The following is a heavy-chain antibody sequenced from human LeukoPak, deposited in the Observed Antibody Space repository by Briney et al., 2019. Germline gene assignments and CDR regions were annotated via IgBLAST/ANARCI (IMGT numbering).Heavy chain of an antibody. CDR3: ARDRTYPWGALGI. CDR2: INHNGNVN. V-gene: IGHV3-7*03. D-gene: IGHD7-27*01. CDR1: GFTFSSYW. J-gene: IGHJ3*02. Sequence: GGSLRLSCAASGFTFSSYWMNWARQAPGKGLEWVASINHNGNVNYYVDSVKGRFTISRDNSKNTLFLQMNSLRAEDTAMYHCARDRTYPWGALGIWGQGTVVTVSS.